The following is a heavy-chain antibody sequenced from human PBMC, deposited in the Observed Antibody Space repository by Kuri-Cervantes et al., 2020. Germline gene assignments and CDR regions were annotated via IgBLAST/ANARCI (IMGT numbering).Heavy chain of an antibody. D-gene: IGHD5-24*01. V-gene: IGHV3-11*04. CDR2: ISSSGSTI. Sequence: GESLKISCAASGFTFSDYYMSWIRQAPGKGLEWVSYISSSGSTIYYADSVKGRFTISRDNAKNSLYLQMNSLRVDDTAVYFCARDPHGLAAYWGQGTLVTVSS. J-gene: IGHJ4*02. CDR1: GFTFSDYY. CDR3: ARDPHGLAAY.